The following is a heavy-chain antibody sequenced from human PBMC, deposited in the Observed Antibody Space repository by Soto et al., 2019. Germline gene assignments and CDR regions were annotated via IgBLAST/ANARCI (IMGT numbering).Heavy chain of an antibody. CDR1: GFIFSTYA. Sequence: EVQLLESGGDLVQPGGSLRLSCAASGFIFSTYAMGWVRQAPGKGLEWVSAISGSGDSTYYADSVRDQFTVSRDNSKNILYLQKNSLRDDDTAVYYCARLQRGYSYGYFDYWGQGTLVTGSS. J-gene: IGHJ4*02. CDR3: ARLQRGYSYGYFDY. D-gene: IGHD5-18*01. V-gene: IGHV3-23*01. CDR2: ISGSGDST.